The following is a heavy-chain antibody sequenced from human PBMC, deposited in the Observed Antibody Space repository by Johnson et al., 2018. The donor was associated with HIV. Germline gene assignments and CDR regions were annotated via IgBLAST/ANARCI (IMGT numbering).Heavy chain of an antibody. CDR1: GFIFDDYG. CDR2: ISWNSGSK. V-gene: IGHV3-9*01. D-gene: IGHD6-13*01. CDR3: AKEAGNSSWIPLYDAFDI. J-gene: IGHJ3*02. Sequence: VQLVESGGGLVQPGGSLRLSCAGSGFIFDDYGMRWVRQPPGKGLEWVSGISWNSGSKDYADSVKGRFTISRDNAKNSLYLQMNSLRAEDTALYYCAKEAGNSSWIPLYDAFDIWGQGTMVTVSS.